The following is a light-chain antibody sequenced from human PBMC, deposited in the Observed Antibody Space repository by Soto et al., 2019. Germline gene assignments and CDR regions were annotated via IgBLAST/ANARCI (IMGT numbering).Light chain of an antibody. Sequence: ILLTPAPGTLSLSPGASASISGRASQSVSSSYLAWYQQKPGQAPRLLLYGASSRATGIPDRFSGSGSGTDFTLTISRLEPEDFAMYYCHQYGSSPPVTFGQGTRLEIK. CDR1: QSVSSSY. V-gene: IGKV3-20*01. CDR2: GAS. J-gene: IGKJ5*01. CDR3: HQYGSSPPVT.